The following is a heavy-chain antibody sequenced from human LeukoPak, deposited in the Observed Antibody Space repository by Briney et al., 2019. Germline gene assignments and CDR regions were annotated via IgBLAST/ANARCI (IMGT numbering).Heavy chain of an antibody. CDR2: IKQDGSEK. D-gene: IGHD6-19*01. V-gene: IGHV3-7*01. J-gene: IGHJ4*02. CDR1: GFTFSSYW. Sequence: GGSLRLSCAASGFTFSSYWMSWVRQAPGKGLEWVANIKQDGSEKYYVDSVKGRFTISRDSAKNSLYLQMNSLRAEDTAVYYCARGWGAVAGIFDYWGQGTLVTVSS. CDR3: ARGWGAVAGIFDY.